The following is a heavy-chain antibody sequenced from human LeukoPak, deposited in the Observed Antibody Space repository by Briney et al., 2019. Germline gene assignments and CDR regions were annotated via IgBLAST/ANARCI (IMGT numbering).Heavy chain of an antibody. V-gene: IGHV3-7*04. D-gene: IGHD1-26*01. Sequence: GGSLRLSCAASGFTFSSYWMSWVRQAPGKGLEWVANIKQDGSEKYYVDSVKGRFTISRDNAKNSLYLQMNSLRAEDTAVYYGAGGLWWELPYYFAYWAREPWSPSPQ. CDR3: AGGLWWELPYYFAY. CDR2: IKQDGSEK. CDR1: GFTFSSYW. J-gene: IGHJ4*02.